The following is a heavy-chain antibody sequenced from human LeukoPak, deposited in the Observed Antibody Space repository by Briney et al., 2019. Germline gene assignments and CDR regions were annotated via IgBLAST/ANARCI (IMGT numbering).Heavy chain of an antibody. Sequence: ASVKVSCKASGYTFTGYYMHWVRQAPGQGLEWMGWINPNSGGTNYAQKFQGRVTMTRDTSISTAYMELRSLRSDDTAVYYCARSGSMVRGRITQYYYYYYYMDVWGKGTTVTISS. CDR3: ARSGSMVRGRITQYYYYYYYMDV. CDR2: INPNSGGT. J-gene: IGHJ6*03. V-gene: IGHV1-2*02. D-gene: IGHD3-10*01. CDR1: GYTFTGYY.